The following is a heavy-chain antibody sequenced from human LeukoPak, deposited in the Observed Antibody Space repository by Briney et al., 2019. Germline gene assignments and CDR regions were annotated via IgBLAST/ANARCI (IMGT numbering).Heavy chain of an antibody. CDR2: IYYSGST. D-gene: IGHD2-21*02. Sequence: SETLSLTCTVSGGSISSSSYYWGWIRQPPGKGLEWIGSIYYSGSTYYNPSLKSRVTISVDTSKNQFSLKLSSVTAADTAVYYCARSRGVTAIIEFDYWGQGTLVTVSS. J-gene: IGHJ4*02. CDR1: GGSISSSSYY. V-gene: IGHV4-39*07. CDR3: ARSRGVTAIIEFDY.